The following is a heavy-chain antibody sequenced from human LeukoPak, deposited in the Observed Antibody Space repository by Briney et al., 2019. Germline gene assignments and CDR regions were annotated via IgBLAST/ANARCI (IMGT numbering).Heavy chain of an antibody. Sequence: HGGSLQISCKASGSSFTSDWIGWVRQVRGKGLGWMGISDPGDSDTRYSPSFQGQVTISADKSISTAYLQWSSLKASDTAMYYCARPTYAYVWGSYSQGAFDIWGQGTMVTVSS. CDR1: GSSFTSDW. CDR3: ARPTYAYVWGSYSQGAFDI. V-gene: IGHV5-51*01. D-gene: IGHD3-16*01. CDR2: SDPGDSDT. J-gene: IGHJ3*02.